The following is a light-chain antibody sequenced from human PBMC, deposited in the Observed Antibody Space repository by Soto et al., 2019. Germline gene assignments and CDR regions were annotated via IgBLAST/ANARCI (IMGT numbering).Light chain of an antibody. CDR1: SSNIGAGHV. V-gene: IGLV1-40*01. J-gene: IGLJ2*01. CDR2: GSS. Sequence: QSVLTQPPSVSGAPGQRVTISCTGSSSNIGAGHVVHWYQQFPGRAPNLLIYGSSNRPSGVPDRFSGSKSGTSASLAITGLQDEDEADYYCQSYDNSLSDSVFGGGIKLTVL. CDR3: QSYDNSLSDSV.